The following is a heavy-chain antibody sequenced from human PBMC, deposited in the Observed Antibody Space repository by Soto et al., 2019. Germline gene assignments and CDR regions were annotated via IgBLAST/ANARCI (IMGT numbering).Heavy chain of an antibody. CDR1: GFTFNAYG. J-gene: IGHJ4*02. V-gene: IGHV3-30*03. CDR2: ISSDGNNK. CDR3: AGGWFFFDY. Sequence: QVQLVESGEGVVQPGRSLRLSCAASGFTFNAYGMHWARQAPGKGLEWVAGISSDGNNKYYADSVKGRFTISRDNSKNTLYLQMNSLRTEDTAVYYCAGGWFFFDYCGQGTLVTVSS. D-gene: IGHD6-19*01.